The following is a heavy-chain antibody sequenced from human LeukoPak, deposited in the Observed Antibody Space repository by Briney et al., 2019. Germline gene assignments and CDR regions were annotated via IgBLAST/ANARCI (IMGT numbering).Heavy chain of an antibody. V-gene: IGHV3-30*04. D-gene: IGHD2-8*01. CDR3: ARDDCTNGVCSWGFDY. CDR1: RFTFSSYA. CDR2: ISYDGSNK. Sequence: QPGRSLRLSCAASRFTFSSYAMHWVRQAPGKGLEWVAVISYDGSNKYYADSVKGRFTISRDNSKNTLYLQMNSLRAEDTAVYYCARDDCTNGVCSWGFDYWGQGTLVTVSS. J-gene: IGHJ4*02.